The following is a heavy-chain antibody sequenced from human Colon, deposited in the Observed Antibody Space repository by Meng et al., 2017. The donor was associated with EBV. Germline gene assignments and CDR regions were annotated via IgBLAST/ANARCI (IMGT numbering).Heavy chain of an antibody. J-gene: IGHJ4*03. CDR1: GYTFRSHG. CDR2: ISGYNGNT. Sequence: QVQLVQSGTEVKKPGASVKVSCRASGYTFRSHGIGWVRQAPGQGLEWMGWISGYNGNTNYAQKFQGRVTMTTDTSTTTAYMELRSLRSDDTAVYYCAREMPMTCYFDQWGQGTLVTVSS. V-gene: IGHV1-18*01. CDR3: AREMPMTCYFDQ. D-gene: IGHD3-22*01.